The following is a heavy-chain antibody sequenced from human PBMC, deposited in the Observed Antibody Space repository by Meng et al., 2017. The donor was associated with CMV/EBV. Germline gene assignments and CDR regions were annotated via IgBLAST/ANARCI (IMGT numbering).Heavy chain of an antibody. CDR3: ARETEWPHHYYYYGMDV. CDR1: GFTFSSYA. J-gene: IGHJ6*02. V-gene: IGHV3-30*04. Sequence: GESLKISCAASGFTFSSYAMHWVRQAPGKGLEWVAVISYDGSKKYYADSVKGRFTISRDNSKNTLYLQMNSLRAEDTAVYYCARETEWPHHYYYYGMDVWGQGTTVTVSS. CDR2: ISYDGSKK. D-gene: IGHD3-3*01.